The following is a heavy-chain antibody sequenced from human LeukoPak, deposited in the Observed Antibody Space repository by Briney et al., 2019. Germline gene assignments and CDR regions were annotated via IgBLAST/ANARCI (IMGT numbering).Heavy chain of an antibody. CDR3: ARPDGNWRYFDH. V-gene: IGHV4-59*08. D-gene: IGHD1-20*01. CDR1: GASITTYY. CDR2: IHYSGST. Sequence: SETPSPTCSVSGASITTYYWSWIWQPPGKGLEWIAYIHYSGSTSYNPSLKSRLTISLDTSKNQFSLKLSSVTAADTAVYHCARPDGNWRYFDHWGQGTLVTVSS. J-gene: IGHJ4*02.